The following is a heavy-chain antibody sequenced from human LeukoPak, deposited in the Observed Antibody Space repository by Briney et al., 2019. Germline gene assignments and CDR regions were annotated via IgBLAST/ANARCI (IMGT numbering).Heavy chain of an antibody. CDR2: IDDGGNT. Sequence: SETLSLTCSVYSGSFSNYFWSWIRQPPGKGLEWIGEIDDGGNTNYNPSLMSRVIVSMEKSKKQFSLVMRSVTAADTAVYYCARFSRITPGDWGDAFDIWSQETTVIVSS. CDR3: ARFSRITPGDWGDAFDI. J-gene: IGHJ3*02. V-gene: IGHV4-34*01. D-gene: IGHD2-21*02. CDR1: SGSFSNYF.